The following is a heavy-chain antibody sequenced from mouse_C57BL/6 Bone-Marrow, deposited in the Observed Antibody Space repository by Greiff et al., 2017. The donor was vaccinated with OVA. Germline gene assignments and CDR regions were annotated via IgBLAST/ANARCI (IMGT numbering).Heavy chain of an antibody. Sequence: QVQLQQPGAELVKPGASVKLSCKASGYTFTSYWMHWVKQRPGQGLEWIGMIHPNSGSTNYNEKFKSKATLPVDKSSSTAYMQLSSLTSEDSAVYYCAGYSNYWDWFAYWGQGTLVTVSA. D-gene: IGHD2-5*01. CDR1: GYTFTSYW. J-gene: IGHJ3*01. CDR2: IHPNSGST. V-gene: IGHV1-64*01. CDR3: AGYSNYWDWFAY.